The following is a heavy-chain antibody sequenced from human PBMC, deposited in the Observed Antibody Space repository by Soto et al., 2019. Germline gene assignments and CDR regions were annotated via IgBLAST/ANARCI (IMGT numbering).Heavy chain of an antibody. CDR3: GGTGQSSGIAGVRLDY. Sequence: GGSLRLSCAASGFTFSSYGMHWVRQAPGKGLEWVAVIWYDGSNKYYADSVKGRFTISGDNSKNTLYLQMNSLRAEDTAVFYSGGTGQSSGIAGVRLDYWRQGTLVTVYS. V-gene: IGHV3-33*01. CDR1: GFTFSSYG. J-gene: IGHJ4*02. D-gene: IGHD6-13*01. CDR2: IWYDGSNK.